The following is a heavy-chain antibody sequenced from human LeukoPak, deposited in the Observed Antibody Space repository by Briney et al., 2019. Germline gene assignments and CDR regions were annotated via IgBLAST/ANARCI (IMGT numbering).Heavy chain of an antibody. V-gene: IGHV1-2*02. J-gene: IGHJ4*02. Sequence: ASVTLSCKASGYTFTGYYMHWVRQAPGQGLEWMGWINPNSGGTNYAQKFQGRVTMTRDTSISTAYMELSRLRSDDTAVYYCARDYGDYVEGYWGQGTLVTVSS. CDR3: ARDYGDYVEGY. D-gene: IGHD4-17*01. CDR1: GYTFTGYY. CDR2: INPNSGGT.